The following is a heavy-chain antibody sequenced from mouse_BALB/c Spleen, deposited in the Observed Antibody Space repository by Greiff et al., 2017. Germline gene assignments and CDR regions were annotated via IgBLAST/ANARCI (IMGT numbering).Heavy chain of an antibody. CDR2: ISDGGSYT. CDR1: GFTFSDYY. Sequence: EVQRVESGGGLVKPGGSLKLSCAASGFTFSDYYMYWVRQTPEKRLEWVATISDGGSYTYYPDSVKGRFTISRDNAKNNLYLQMSSLKSEDTAMYYCARDLITTVVRAMDYWGQGTSVTVSS. D-gene: IGHD1-1*01. J-gene: IGHJ4*01. V-gene: IGHV5-4*02. CDR3: ARDLITTVVRAMDY.